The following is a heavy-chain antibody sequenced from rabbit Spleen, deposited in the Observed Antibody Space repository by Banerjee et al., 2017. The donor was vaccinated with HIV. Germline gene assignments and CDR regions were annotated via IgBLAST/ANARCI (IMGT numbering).Heavy chain of an antibody. V-gene: IGHV1S40*01. J-gene: IGHJ4*01. D-gene: IGHD1-1*01. CDR2: INTITGTA. CDR3: ARDLADVIGWNFGW. CDR1: GFSATFKDV. Sequence: QSLEESGGDLVKPEASLTLTCKASGFSATFKDVMCWVRQAPGKGLEWIACINTITGTAVYATWAKGRFTVAKASSTTVTLQVPSLTAADTATYFCARDLADVIGWNFGWWGQGTLVTVS.